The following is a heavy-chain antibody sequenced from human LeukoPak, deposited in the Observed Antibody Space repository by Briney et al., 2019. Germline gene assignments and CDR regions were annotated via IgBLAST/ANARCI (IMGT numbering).Heavy chain of an antibody. J-gene: IGHJ6*03. CDR2: INTNTGNP. Sequence: ASVKVSCKASGYTFTSYAMNWVRQAPGQGLEWMGWINTNTGNPTYAQGFAGRFVFSLDTSVSTAYLQISSLKAEDTAVYYCARFSDGSGWYYYYYYMDVWGKGTTVTVSS. V-gene: IGHV7-4-1*02. D-gene: IGHD6-19*01. CDR1: GYTFTSYA. CDR3: ARFSDGSGWYYYYYYMDV.